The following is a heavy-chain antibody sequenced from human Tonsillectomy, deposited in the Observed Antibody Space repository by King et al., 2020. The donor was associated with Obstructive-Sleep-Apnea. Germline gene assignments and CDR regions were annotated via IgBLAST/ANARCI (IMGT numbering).Heavy chain of an antibody. CDR3: ASSLTLVRGILRGMDV. CDR2: TYHSGST. J-gene: IGHJ6*02. CDR1: GGSISSRNW. D-gene: IGHD3-10*01. V-gene: IGHV4-4*02. Sequence: LQLQESGPGLVKPSGTLSLTCAVSGGSISSRNWWGWVRQSPGKGLEWIGETYHSGSTNYKPTLKSRVTISVDKSKNQFSLKLSSVSAADTAVYYCASSLTLVRGILRGMDVWGQGTTVTVSS.